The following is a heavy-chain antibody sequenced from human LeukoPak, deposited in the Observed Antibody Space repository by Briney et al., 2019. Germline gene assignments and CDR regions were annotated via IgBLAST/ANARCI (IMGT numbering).Heavy chain of an antibody. CDR1: GFTFSSYA. Sequence: PGGSLRLSCAASGFTFSSYAMTWVRQAPGKGLEWVSAISGSGGSTHYADSVKGRFTISRDNSKNTLYLQMNSLRAEDTAVYYCAKGKSQYAAAAGFDYWGQGTLVTVSS. CDR3: AKGKSQYAAAAGFDY. V-gene: IGHV3-23*01. D-gene: IGHD6-13*01. CDR2: ISGSGGST. J-gene: IGHJ4*02.